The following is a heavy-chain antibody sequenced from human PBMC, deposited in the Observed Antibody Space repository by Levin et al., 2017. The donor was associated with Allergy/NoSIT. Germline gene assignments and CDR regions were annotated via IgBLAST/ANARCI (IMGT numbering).Heavy chain of an antibody. CDR2: IYPGDSDT. CDR1: GYSFINYW. D-gene: IGHD2-2*01. V-gene: IGHV5-51*01. CDR3: ARRGRDCSSTKCYFYLDY. Sequence: SGESLKISCKVSGYSFINYWIGWVRRMPGKGLEWVGIIYPGDSDTLYSPSFQGQVTISADNSITTAYLQWSSLKASDTATYYCARRGRDCSSTKCYFYLDYWGQGTRVTVSS. J-gene: IGHJ4*02.